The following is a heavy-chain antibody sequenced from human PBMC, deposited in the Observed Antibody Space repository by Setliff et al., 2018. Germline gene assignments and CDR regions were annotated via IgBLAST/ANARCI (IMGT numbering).Heavy chain of an antibody. J-gene: IGHJ6*02. CDR2: IYPGDSDT. CDR1: GYSFTSYW. CDR3: AREIQLERHDYYYGMDV. Sequence: GESLKISCKGSGYSFTSYWIGWVRQMPGKGLEWMGIIYPGDSDTRYSPSFQGQVTISRDNAKNSLYLQMNSLRAEDTAVYYCAREIQLERHDYYYGMDVWGQGTTVTVSS. V-gene: IGHV5-51*01. D-gene: IGHD1-1*01.